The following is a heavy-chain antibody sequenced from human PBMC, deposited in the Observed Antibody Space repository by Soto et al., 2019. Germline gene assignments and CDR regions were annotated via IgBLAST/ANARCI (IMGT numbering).Heavy chain of an antibody. CDR1: GGSISSSSYY. D-gene: IGHD5-12*01. J-gene: IGHJ3*02. CDR2: IYYSGST. Sequence: QLQLQESGPGLVKPSETLSLTCTVSGGSISSSSYYWGWIRQPPGKGLEWIGSIYYSGSTSYNPSLKSRVTISVDTSKNQFSLKLSSVTAADTAVYYCVTWLRPGGGAFDIWGQGTMVTVSS. V-gene: IGHV4-39*01. CDR3: VTWLRPGGGAFDI.